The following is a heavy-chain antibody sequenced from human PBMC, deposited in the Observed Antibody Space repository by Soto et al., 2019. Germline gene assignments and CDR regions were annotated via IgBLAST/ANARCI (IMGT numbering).Heavy chain of an antibody. D-gene: IGHD6-13*01. J-gene: IGHJ4*02. CDR2: IYYSGST. Sequence: PSETLSLTCAVSGGSISSGGYSWSWIRQPPGKGLEWIGYIYYSGSTYYNPSLKSRVTISVDTSKNQFSLKLSSVTAADTAVYYCARVKGYSSPNFDYWGQGTLVTVSS. CDR1: GGSISSGGYS. V-gene: IGHV4-31*11. CDR3: ARVKGYSSPNFDY.